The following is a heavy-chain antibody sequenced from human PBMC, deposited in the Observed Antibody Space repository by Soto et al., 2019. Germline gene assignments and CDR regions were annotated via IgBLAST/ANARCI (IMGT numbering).Heavy chain of an antibody. J-gene: IGHJ5*02. V-gene: IGHV3-30-3*01. D-gene: IGHD6-13*01. CDR2: ISYDGSNK. CDR1: GFTFSSYA. Sequence: QVQLVESGGGVVQPGRSLRLSCAASGFTFSSYAMHWVRQAPGKGLEWVAVISYDGSNKYYADSVKGRFTISRDNSKNTLYLQMNSLRAEDTAVYYCARGKSGHSSSWYSRGVDWFDPWGQGTLVTVSS. CDR3: ARGKSGHSSSWYSRGVDWFDP.